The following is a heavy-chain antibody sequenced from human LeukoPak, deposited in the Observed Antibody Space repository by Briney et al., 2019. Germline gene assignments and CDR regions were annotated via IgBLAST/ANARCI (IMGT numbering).Heavy chain of an antibody. CDR3: ARAYSSSWYMNWFDP. V-gene: IGHV4-39*07. CDR2: IYHSGST. D-gene: IGHD6-13*01. J-gene: IGHJ5*02. CDR1: GGSISSSSYY. Sequence: SETLSLTCTVSGGSISSSSYYWGWIRQPPGKGLEWIGSIYHSGSTYYNPSLNSRVTISVDTSKNQFSLKLSSVTAADTAVYYCARAYSSSWYMNWFDPWGQGTLVTVPS.